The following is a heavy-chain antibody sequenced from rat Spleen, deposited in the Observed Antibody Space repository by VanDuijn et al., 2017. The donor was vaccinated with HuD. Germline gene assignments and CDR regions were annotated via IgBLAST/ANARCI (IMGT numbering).Heavy chain of an antibody. D-gene: IGHD4-4*01. J-gene: IGHJ3*01. V-gene: IGHV5-46*01. CDR3: VRGGSNWFVY. Sequence: EVQLVESGGGLVQPGRSMKLSCAASGFTFSSFPMAWVRQAPTKGLEWVATISTTGGSTYFRDSVKGRFTISRDNAKSTLYLQMDSLRSEDTATYYCVRGGSNWFVYGGQGTLVTVSS. CDR1: GFTFSSFP. CDR2: ISTTGGST.